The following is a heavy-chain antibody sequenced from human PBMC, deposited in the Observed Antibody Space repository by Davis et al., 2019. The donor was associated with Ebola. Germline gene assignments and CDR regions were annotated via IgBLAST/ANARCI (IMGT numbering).Heavy chain of an antibody. CDR2: IYPGDSDT. J-gene: IGHJ4*02. CDR1: GYSFTSYW. D-gene: IGHD5-12*01. Sequence: KVSCKGSGYSFTSYWIGWVRQMPGKGLEWMGIIYPGDSDTRYSPSFQGQVTISADKSISTAYLKWRSLKTSDTAMYYCARLFRGYSGYQDYWGQGTLDTVSS. V-gene: IGHV5-51*01. CDR3: ARLFRGYSGYQDY.